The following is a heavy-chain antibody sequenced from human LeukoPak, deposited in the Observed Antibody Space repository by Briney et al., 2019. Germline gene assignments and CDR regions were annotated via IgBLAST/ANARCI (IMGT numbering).Heavy chain of an antibody. CDR2: IWYDGSDK. J-gene: IGHJ4*02. CDR1: GFTFSSYG. D-gene: IGHD6-13*01. Sequence: GGSLRLSCAASGFTFSSYGMHWVRQAPGKGLESVAVIWYDGSDKYYADSVKGRFTISRDNSKNTLYLQMNSLRAEDTAVYYCARLIAPDFDYWGQGTLVTVSS. CDR3: ARLIAPDFDY. V-gene: IGHV3-33*01.